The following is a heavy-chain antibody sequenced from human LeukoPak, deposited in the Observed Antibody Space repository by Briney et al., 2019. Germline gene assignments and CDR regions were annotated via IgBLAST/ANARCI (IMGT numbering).Heavy chain of an antibody. CDR3: AIDYGDYYFEH. Sequence: PSETLSLTCTVSGGSISGSIYSWGWIRQPPGKGLEWIGNIYYGGSTYYHPSLKSRVTISVDTAKNQFSLKLNSVTAADTAVYCCAIDYGDYYFEHWGQGALVTVSS. D-gene: IGHD4-17*01. J-gene: IGHJ4*02. CDR2: IYYGGST. CDR1: GGSISGSIYS. V-gene: IGHV4-39*01.